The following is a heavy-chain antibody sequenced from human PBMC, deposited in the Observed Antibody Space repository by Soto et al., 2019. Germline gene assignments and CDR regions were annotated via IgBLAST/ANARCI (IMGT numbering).Heavy chain of an antibody. D-gene: IGHD6-19*01. CDR1: GFTFSNFA. CDR2: ISASGRDI. V-gene: IGHV3-23*01. Sequence: EVQLLESGGDLVQPGGSLRLSCAASGFTFSNFAMSWVRQAPGRGLEWVSGISASGRDIHYADSVKDRFTVSRDNSKITLYLQMNSLRAEDTAIYYCAKGKTSGWYYFDYWGQGALVTVSS. J-gene: IGHJ4*02. CDR3: AKGKTSGWYYFDY.